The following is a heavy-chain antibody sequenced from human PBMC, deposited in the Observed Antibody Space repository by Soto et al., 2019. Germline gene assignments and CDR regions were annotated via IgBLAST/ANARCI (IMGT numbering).Heavy chain of an antibody. J-gene: IGHJ4*02. CDR3: AREGPIAVAGTSSGY. V-gene: IGHV4-34*01. Sequence: SETLSLTCAVYGGSFSGYYWSLIRQPPGKGLEWIGEINHSGSTNYNPSPKSRVTISVDTSKNQFSLKLSSVTAADTAVYYCAREGPIAVAGTSSGYWGQGTLVTVSS. D-gene: IGHD6-19*01. CDR2: INHSGST. CDR1: GGSFSGYY.